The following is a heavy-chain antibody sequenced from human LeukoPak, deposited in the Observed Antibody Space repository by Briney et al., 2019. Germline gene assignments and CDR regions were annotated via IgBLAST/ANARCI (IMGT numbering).Heavy chain of an antibody. V-gene: IGHV3-33*06. CDR1: GFTFSSYG. J-gene: IGHJ4*02. CDR3: AKVGSSSSYYFDY. CDR2: IWYDGSNK. D-gene: IGHD6-13*01. Sequence: GGSLRLSCAASGFTFSSYGMHWVRQAPGKGLEWVAVIWYDGSNKYYADSVKGRFTISRDNSKKTLYLQVNSLRAEDTAVYYCAKVGSSSSYYFDYWGRGTLVTVSS.